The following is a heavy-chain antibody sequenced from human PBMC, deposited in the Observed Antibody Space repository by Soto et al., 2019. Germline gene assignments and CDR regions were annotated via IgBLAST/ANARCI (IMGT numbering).Heavy chain of an antibody. CDR3: ARWGTGNLIPSRPFFNY. D-gene: IGHD3-16*01. J-gene: IGHJ4*02. V-gene: IGHV4-34*01. CDR1: SGSLSGFY. CDR2: INYSGST. Sequence: SETLSLTCGLSSGSLSGFYWSWIRQSPGKGLEWIGDINYSGSTSYNPSLKSRVAIAVDASKKQFSLKLNSVTAADTAVYYCARWGTGNLIPSRPFFNYWGQGTRVTVSS.